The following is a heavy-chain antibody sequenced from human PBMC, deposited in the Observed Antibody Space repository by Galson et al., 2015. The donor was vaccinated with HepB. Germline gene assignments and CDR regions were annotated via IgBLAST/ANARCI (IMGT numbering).Heavy chain of an antibody. CDR1: GYTFTSYG. D-gene: IGHD2-2*01. J-gene: IGHJ6*02. CDR3: ARHLGYCSSTSCLLGGMDV. CDR2: ISAYNGNT. Sequence: SVKVSCKASGYTFTSYGISWVRQAPGQGLEWMGWISAYNGNTNYAQKLQGRVTMTTDTSTSTAYMELRSLRSDDTAVYYCARHLGYCSSTSCLLGGMDVWGQGTTVTVSS. V-gene: IGHV1-18*04.